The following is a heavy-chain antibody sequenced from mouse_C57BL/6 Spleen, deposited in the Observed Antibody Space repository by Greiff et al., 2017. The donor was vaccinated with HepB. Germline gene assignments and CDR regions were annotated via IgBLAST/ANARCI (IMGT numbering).Heavy chain of an antibody. Sequence: EVQRVESGGDLVKPGGSLKLSCAASGFTFSSYGMSWVRQTPDKRLEWVATISSGGSYTYYPDSVKGRFTISRDNAKNTLYLQMSSLKSEDTAMYYCARHGVVANYYAMDYWGQGTSVTVSS. CDR1: GFTFSSYG. J-gene: IGHJ4*01. CDR3: ARHGVVANYYAMDY. V-gene: IGHV5-6*01. CDR2: ISSGGSYT. D-gene: IGHD1-1*01.